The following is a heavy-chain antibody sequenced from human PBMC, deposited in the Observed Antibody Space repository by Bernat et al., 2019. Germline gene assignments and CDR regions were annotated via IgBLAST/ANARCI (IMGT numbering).Heavy chain of an antibody. CDR1: GFTFSSYA. V-gene: IGHV3-23*01. Sequence: EVQLLESGGGLVQPGGSLRLSCAASGFTFSSYAMSWVRQAPGKGLEWVSAISGSGGSTYYADSVKGRFTISRDNSKNTLYLQMNSLRAEDTAVYYCAKDLAYSNYSGFLDDYWGQGTLVTVSS. D-gene: IGHD4-11*01. CDR3: AKDLAYSNYSGFLDDY. J-gene: IGHJ4*02. CDR2: ISGSGGST.